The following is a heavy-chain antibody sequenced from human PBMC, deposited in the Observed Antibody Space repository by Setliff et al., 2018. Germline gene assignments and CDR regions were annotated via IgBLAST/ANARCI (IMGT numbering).Heavy chain of an antibody. D-gene: IGHD3-10*01. Sequence: PSETLSLTCAVYGDSLSGYYWSWIRQSPKKGLEWIGEIMPGRDTLYSPSLESRLTITIDTSKSQFSLKLSSMTAADTAVYYCARHATYYYGSGNLPFDSWGQGTLVTVSS. V-gene: IGHV4-34*12. CDR3: ARHATYYYGSGNLPFDS. CDR1: GDSLSGYY. CDR2: IMPGRDT. J-gene: IGHJ4*02.